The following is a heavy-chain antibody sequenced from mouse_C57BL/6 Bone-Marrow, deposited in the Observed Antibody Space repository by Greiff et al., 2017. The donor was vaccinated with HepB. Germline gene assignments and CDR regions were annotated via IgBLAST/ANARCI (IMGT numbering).Heavy chain of an antibody. CDR3: TRAGSSLGYYAMDY. CDR2: IYPGNSDT. J-gene: IGHJ4*01. V-gene: IGHV1-5*01. Sequence: EVQLQQSGTVLARPGASVKMSCKTSGYTFTSYWMHWVKQRPGQGLEWIGAIYPGNSDTSYNQKFKGKAKLTAVTSASTAYMELSSLTNEDSAVYYCTRAGSSLGYYAMDYWGQGTSVTVSS. CDR1: GYTFTSYW. D-gene: IGHD1-1*01.